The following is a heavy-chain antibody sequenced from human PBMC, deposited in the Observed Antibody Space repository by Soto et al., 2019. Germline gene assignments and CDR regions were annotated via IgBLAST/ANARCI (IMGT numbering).Heavy chain of an antibody. D-gene: IGHD2-8*02. V-gene: IGHV4-34*01. J-gene: IGHJ4*02. Sequence: HSETPSISCAVYGGSVCGYSWTGIRQPPGTGLEWIGEINHTGSTNYNPSLKSRVTISVDTSKNQFSLKLTSVTAADTAVYYCARDKITGLFDYWGQGTLVTVSS. CDR1: GGSVCGYS. CDR2: INHTGST. CDR3: ARDKITGLFDY.